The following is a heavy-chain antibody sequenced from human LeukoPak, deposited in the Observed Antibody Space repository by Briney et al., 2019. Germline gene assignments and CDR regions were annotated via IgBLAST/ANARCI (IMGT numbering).Heavy chain of an antibody. D-gene: IGHD3-22*01. J-gene: IGHJ4*02. Sequence: GRSLRLSCAASGFTFSSYGMHWVRQAPGKGLEWVAVISYDGSNKYYADSVKGRFTISRDNSKNTLYLQMNSLRAEDTAVYYCANFRYGSGCENWGQGTLVTVSS. CDR2: ISYDGSNK. V-gene: IGHV3-30*18. CDR3: ANFRYGSGCEN. CDR1: GFTFSSYG.